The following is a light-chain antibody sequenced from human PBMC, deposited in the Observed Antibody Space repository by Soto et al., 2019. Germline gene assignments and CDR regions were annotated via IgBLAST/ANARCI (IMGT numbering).Light chain of an antibody. CDR1: QSVSSSY. Sequence: TQAPGTLSLSPGVSATFSCWASQSVSSSYLAWYQQKPGQAPRLLIYGASTRATGDQSRFSGSGSGTEFTLTISSLQSEDFAVYYCQQYNNWPRTFGQGTKVDIK. V-gene: IGKV3-15*01. CDR2: GAS. J-gene: IGKJ1*01. CDR3: QQYNNWPRT.